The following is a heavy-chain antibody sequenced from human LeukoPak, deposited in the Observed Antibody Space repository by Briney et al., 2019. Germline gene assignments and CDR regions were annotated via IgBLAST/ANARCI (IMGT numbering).Heavy chain of an antibody. CDR3: ARGPRVWQLVLGSAFDI. CDR1: GGTFSSYA. V-gene: IGHV1-69*05. D-gene: IGHD6-13*01. CDR2: IIPILGTP. J-gene: IGHJ3*02. Sequence: ASVKVSCKAPGGTFSSYAISWVRQAPGQGLKWMGGIIPILGTPNYAQKFQGRVTISTDESTSAAYMELSSLRSEDSAVYYCARGPRVWQLVLGSAFDIWGQGTMVTVSS.